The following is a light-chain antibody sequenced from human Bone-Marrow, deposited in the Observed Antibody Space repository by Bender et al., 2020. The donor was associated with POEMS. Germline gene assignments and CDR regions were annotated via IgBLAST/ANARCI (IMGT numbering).Light chain of an antibody. J-gene: IGLJ3*02. CDR2: GNN. Sequence: QSVLTQPPSVSGAPGQRVTISCTGSSSNIGAGYDVHWYQQLPGTAPKLLIYGNNNRPSGVPDRFSGSRSGASASLAITGLQAEDEAHYHCQSYDNNLSASLFGGGTRLTVL. V-gene: IGLV1-40*01. CDR3: QSYDNNLSASL. CDR1: SSNIGAGYD.